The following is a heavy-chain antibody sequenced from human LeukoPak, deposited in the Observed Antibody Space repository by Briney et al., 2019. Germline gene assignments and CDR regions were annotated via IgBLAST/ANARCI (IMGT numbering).Heavy chain of an antibody. CDR1: GYTFTSYA. CDR3: ARDRVLLWFGGSYYFDY. V-gene: IGHV7-4-1*02. CDR2: INTNTGNP. D-gene: IGHD3-10*01. J-gene: IGHJ4*02. Sequence: ASVKVSCKASGYTFTSYAMNWVRQAPGQGLEWMGWINTNTGNPTYAQGFTGRFAFSLDTSVSTAYLQISSLKAEDTAVYYCARDRVLLWFGGSYYFDYWGQGTLVTVSS.